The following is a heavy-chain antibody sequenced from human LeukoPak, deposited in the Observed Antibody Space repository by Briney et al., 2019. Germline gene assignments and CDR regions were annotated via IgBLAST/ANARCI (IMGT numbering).Heavy chain of an antibody. J-gene: IGHJ4*02. CDR1: GFTFSSYS. D-gene: IGHD3-22*01. CDR2: ISSSSSTI. V-gene: IGHV3-48*04. CDR3: ARVQSTYYYDSSGYYDY. Sequence: GGSLRLYCAASGFTFSSYSMNWVRQAPGKGLEWVSYISSSSSTIYYADSVKGRFTISRDNAKNSLYLQMNSLRAEDTAVYYCARVQSTYYYDSSGYYDYWGQGTLVTVSS.